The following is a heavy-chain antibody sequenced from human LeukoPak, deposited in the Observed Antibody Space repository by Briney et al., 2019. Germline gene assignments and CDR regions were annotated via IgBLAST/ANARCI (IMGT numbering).Heavy chain of an antibody. J-gene: IGHJ4*02. V-gene: IGHV1-18*01. CDR2: ISAYNGNT. CDR1: GYTFTSYG. CDR3: ARDLPAYNDFWTGLPEF. Sequence: GASVKVSCKASGYTFTSYGISWVRQAPGQGLEWMGWISAYNGNTNYAQKLQGRVTMTTDTPTSTAYMELRSLRSDDTAVYYCARDLPAYNDFWTGLPEFWGLGTLVTVSS. D-gene: IGHD3/OR15-3a*01.